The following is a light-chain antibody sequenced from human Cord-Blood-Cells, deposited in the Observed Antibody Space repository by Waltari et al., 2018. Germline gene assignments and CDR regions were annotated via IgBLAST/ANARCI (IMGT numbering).Light chain of an antibody. Sequence: AIRMTLSPTSFSASLGDRVTITRRASLGISSYLAWYQQKPGKAPKLLIYAASTLQSGVPARFSGSGSGTDFTLTISCLQSEDCATYYCQQYYSYPFTCGQGTKLEIK. CDR3: QQYYSYPFT. V-gene: IGKV1-8*01. CDR1: LGISSY. J-gene: IGKJ2*01. CDR2: AAS.